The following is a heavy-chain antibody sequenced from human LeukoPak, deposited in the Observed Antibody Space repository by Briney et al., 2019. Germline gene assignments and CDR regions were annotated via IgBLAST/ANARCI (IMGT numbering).Heavy chain of an antibody. CDR1: VFTFSSYW. D-gene: IGHD1-26*01. Sequence: GGSLRLSCAAYVFTFSSYWMHWVRQAPGKGLVWVSRISSDGSSTTYADSVKGRFTISRDNAKNTLYLQMNSLRAEDTAVYYCARGYSGSYRVDYWGQGTLVTVSS. CDR3: ARGYSGSYRVDY. V-gene: IGHV3-74*01. J-gene: IGHJ4*02. CDR2: ISSDGSST.